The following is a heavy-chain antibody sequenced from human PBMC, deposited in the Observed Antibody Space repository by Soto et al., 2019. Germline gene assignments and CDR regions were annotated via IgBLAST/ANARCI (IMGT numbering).Heavy chain of an antibody. CDR2: IIPIFGTA. CDR3: ARAPRYGDFSPRYFDL. V-gene: IGHV1-69*01. J-gene: IGHJ2*01. CDR1: GGTFSSYA. D-gene: IGHD4-17*01. Sequence: QVQLVQSGAEVKKPGSSVKVSCKASGGTFSSYAISWVRQAPGQGRDWMGGIIPIFGTANYAQKFQGRVTITADESTSTAYLELSSLRSEDTAVYYCARAPRYGDFSPRYFDLWGRGTLVTVSS.